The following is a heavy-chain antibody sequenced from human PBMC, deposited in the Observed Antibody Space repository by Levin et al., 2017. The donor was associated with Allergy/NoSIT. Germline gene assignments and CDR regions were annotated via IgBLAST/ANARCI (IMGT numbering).Heavy chain of an antibody. D-gene: IGHD2-15*01. Sequence: GGSLRLSCAASGFTFSTYAIHLVRQTPGKGLEWVAVMSSDGNNIYYGDSVNGRFTISRDNSRDTLYLQMNSLRAEDTGVYFCAKDLTNRGFCSGSSCYRLDYWGQGTLVTVSS. CDR2: MSSDGNNI. CDR1: GFTFSTYA. J-gene: IGHJ4*02. CDR3: AKDLTNRGFCSGSSCYRLDY. V-gene: IGHV3-30*18.